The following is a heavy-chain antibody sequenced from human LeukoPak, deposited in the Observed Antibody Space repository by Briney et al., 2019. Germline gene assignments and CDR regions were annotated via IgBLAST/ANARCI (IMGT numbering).Heavy chain of an antibody. CDR3: ARDSRRDGYNLYAFDI. V-gene: IGHV4-61*02. CDR1: GGSISGGSYY. J-gene: IGHJ3*02. D-gene: IGHD5-24*01. Sequence: SETLSLTCTVSGGSISGGSYYWSWIRQPAGKGLEWIGRIYTSGSTNYNPSLKSRVTISVDTSKNQFSLKLSSVTAADTAVYYCARDSRRDGYNLYAFDIWGQGTMVTVSS. CDR2: IYTSGST.